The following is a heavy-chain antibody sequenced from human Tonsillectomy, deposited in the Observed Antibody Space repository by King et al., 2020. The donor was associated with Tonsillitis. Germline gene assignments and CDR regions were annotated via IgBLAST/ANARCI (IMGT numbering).Heavy chain of an antibody. CDR3: ARDPREMTKVISGVDY. CDR1: GFAFSSYA. Sequence: VQLVESGGGVVQPGRSLRLSCAASGFAFSSYAMHWVRQAPGKGLEWVAVISYDGSNKYYADSVKGRFTISRDNSKNTLYLQMNSLRAEDTAVYYCARDPREMTKVISGVDYWGQGTLGSVSS. D-gene: IGHD4-23*01. CDR2: ISYDGSNK. V-gene: IGHV3-30-3*01. J-gene: IGHJ4*02.